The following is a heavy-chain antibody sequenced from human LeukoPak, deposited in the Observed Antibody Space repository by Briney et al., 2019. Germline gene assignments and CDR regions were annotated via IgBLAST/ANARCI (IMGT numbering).Heavy chain of an antibody. V-gene: IGHV3-21*06. CDR3: ATETNGRHYDY. CDR1: GITFSTSG. Sequence: KTGGSPRLSCTASGITFSTSGFNWVRQAPGKGLEWVASIGPTGSDRYHADSIKGRFTISRDNANNFLYLQMNSLRAEDTAVYYCATETNGRHYDYWGQGTLLTVSS. CDR2: IGPTGSDR. J-gene: IGHJ4*02. D-gene: IGHD1-14*01.